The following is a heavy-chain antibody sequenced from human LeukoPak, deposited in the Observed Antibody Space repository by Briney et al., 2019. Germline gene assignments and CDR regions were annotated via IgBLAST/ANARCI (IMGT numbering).Heavy chain of an antibody. CDR2: IKPDGSET. J-gene: IGHJ5*01. V-gene: IGHV3-7*01. CDR1: GFSFSTNW. CDR3: ATAVSVAGDS. Sequence: GGSLRLSCAASGFSFSTNWMSWFRQAPGNGLEWVAHIKPDGSETYYVDSVKGRFTISRDNAKNSVYLQMNSLTAEDSAVYYCATAVSVAGDSWGQGTLVTVSS. D-gene: IGHD6-19*01.